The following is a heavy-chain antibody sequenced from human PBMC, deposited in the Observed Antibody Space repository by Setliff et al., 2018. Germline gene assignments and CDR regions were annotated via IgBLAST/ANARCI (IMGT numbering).Heavy chain of an antibody. CDR1: GGTFSSYA. V-gene: IGHV1-69*10. CDR3: ARDPTLYSAFPGYGMDV. J-gene: IGHJ6*02. CDR2: IIPILGIA. D-gene: IGHD5-12*01. Sequence: SVKVSCKASGGTFSSYAISWVRQAPGQGLEWMGGIIPILGIANYAQKFQGRVTITADKSTSTAYMELSSLRSEDTAVYYCARDPTLYSAFPGYGMDVWGQGTTVTVS.